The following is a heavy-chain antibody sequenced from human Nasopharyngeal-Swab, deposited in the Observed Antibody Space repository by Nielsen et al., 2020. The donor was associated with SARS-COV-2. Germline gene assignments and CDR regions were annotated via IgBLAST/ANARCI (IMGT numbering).Heavy chain of an antibody. J-gene: IGHJ4*02. CDR3: ARVTGYSSGWRGFDY. V-gene: IGHV4-61*02. CDR2: IYTSGST. CDR1: GGSISSSSYY. D-gene: IGHD6-19*01. Sequence: SETLSLTCTVSGGSISSSSYYWSWIRQPAGKGLEWIGRIYTSGSTNCNPSLKSRVTISVDTSKNQFSLKLSSVTAADTAVYYCARVTGYSSGWRGFDYWGQGTLVTVSS.